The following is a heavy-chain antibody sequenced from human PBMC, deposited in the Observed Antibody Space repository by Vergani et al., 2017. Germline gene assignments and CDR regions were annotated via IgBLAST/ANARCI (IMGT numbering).Heavy chain of an antibody. V-gene: IGHV1-46*01. D-gene: IGHD6-19*01. Sequence: QVQLVQSGAEVKKPGASVKVSCKASGYTFTSYYMHWVRQAPGQGLEWMGIINPSGGSTSYAQKFQGRVTMTRDTSISTAYMELSRLRSDDTAVYYCATTGAVAGTAFDYWGQGTLVTVSS. CDR2: INPSGGST. CDR3: ATTGAVAGTAFDY. J-gene: IGHJ4*02. CDR1: GYTFTSYY.